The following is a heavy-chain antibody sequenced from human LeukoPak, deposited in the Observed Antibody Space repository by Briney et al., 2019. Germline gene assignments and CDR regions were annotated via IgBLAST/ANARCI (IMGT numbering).Heavy chain of an antibody. CDR1: GLYFGNYW. J-gene: IGHJ4*02. CDR2: INQDGSAK. CDR3: ARDFES. V-gene: IGHV3-7*03. Sequence: PGGSLRLSCVASGLYFGNYWMDWVRHAPGRGREGVGNINQDGSAKNYVDSVKGRFTISRDNAAKSLYLHMNSLRAEDTAIYYCARDFESWGQGTLVTVSS.